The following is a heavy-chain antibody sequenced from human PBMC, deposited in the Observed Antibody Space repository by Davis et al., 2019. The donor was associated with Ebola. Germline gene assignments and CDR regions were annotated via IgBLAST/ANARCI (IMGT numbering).Heavy chain of an antibody. CDR3: ATLAASFYYYGMDV. CDR1: GFTVSSNY. J-gene: IGHJ6*02. V-gene: IGHV3-23*01. Sequence: GESLKISCAASGFTVSSNYMSWVRQAPGKGLEWVSGISWNSGSIGYADSVKGRFTISRDNSKNTLYLQMNSLRAEDTAVYYCATLAASFYYYGMDVWGQGTTVTVSS. CDR2: ISWNSGSI. D-gene: IGHD2-15*01.